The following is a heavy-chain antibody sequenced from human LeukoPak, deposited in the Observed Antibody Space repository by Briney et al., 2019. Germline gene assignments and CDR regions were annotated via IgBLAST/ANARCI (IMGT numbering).Heavy chain of an antibody. CDR2: ISAYNGNT. V-gene: IGHV1-18*01. CDR3: ARTHVEVVGAIGLVDY. CDR1: GYTFTSYG. D-gene: IGHD1-26*01. J-gene: IGHJ4*02. Sequence: GSVKVSCKASGYTFTSYGISWVRQAPGQGLEWMGWISAYNGNTNYAQKLQGRVTMTTDTSTSTAYMELRSLRSDDTAVYHCARTHVEVVGAIGLVDYWGQGTLVTVSS.